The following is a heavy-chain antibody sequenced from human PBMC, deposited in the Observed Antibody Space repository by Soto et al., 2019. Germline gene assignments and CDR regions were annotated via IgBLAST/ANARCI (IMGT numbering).Heavy chain of an antibody. CDR3: AIGVLPISSTSWFDP. J-gene: IGHJ5*02. CDR1: GFPFSTSN. V-gene: IGHV3-21*01. Sequence: EVQLVESGGGLVNPGGSLRLSCVVSGFPFSTSNMNWVRQAPGKGLEWVSFISRSSTYIYYADSVKGRFTISRDDAENSLFLQMNSLRGEDTAVYYRAIGVLPISSTSWFDPWGQGTLVTVAS. D-gene: IGHD3-10*01. CDR2: ISRSSTYI.